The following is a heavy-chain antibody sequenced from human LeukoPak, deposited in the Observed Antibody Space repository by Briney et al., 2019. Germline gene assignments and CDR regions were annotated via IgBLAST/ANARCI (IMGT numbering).Heavy chain of an antibody. CDR2: ISSTGSTI. CDR1: GFTFSKYY. D-gene: IGHD4-17*01. Sequence: GGSLRLSCAASGFTFSKYYMSWIRQAPGKGLEWVSYISSTGSTIYYADSVKGRFTISRDNAKNSLYLQMNSLRAEDTAVYYCARESANDYSDNHAGACLDYWGQGNLVTVSS. J-gene: IGHJ4*02. V-gene: IGHV3-11*01. CDR3: ARESANDYSDNHAGACLDY.